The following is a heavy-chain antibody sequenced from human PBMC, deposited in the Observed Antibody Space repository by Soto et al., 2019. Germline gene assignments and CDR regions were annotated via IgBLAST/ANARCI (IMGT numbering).Heavy chain of an antibody. D-gene: IGHD3-10*01. Sequence: QVQLVQSGAELKKPGASVKVSCKASGYTFINYGINWVRQAPGQGLEWMGWISAYNGNTNYAQKLQGRVTMTTDTSTSTAYMELRSLRSDDTVVYFCARGWFGEFLYYLDYWGQGTLVTVSS. CDR1: GYTFINYG. CDR3: ARGWFGEFLYYLDY. J-gene: IGHJ4*02. CDR2: ISAYNGNT. V-gene: IGHV1-18*01.